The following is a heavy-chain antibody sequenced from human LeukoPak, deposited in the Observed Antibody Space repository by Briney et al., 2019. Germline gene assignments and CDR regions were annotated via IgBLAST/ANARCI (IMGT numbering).Heavy chain of an antibody. J-gene: IGHJ4*02. CDR2: ISAYNGNT. V-gene: IGHV1-18*01. Sequence: ASVKVSCKASGYTFTSYGISWVRQAPGQGLEWMGWISAYNGNTNYAQKLQGRVTMTTDTSTSTAYMELGSLRSDDTAVYYCAREPPPAYSYGTRFDYWGQGTLVTVSS. D-gene: IGHD5-18*01. CDR1: GYTFTSYG. CDR3: AREPPPAYSYGTRFDY.